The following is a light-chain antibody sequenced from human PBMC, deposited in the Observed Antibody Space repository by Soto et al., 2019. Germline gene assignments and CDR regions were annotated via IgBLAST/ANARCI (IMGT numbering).Light chain of an antibody. V-gene: IGKV3-15*01. CDR2: GAS. CDR1: QSVLKN. Sequence: EITMTQSPAILSVSPGERATLSCRASQSVLKNLAWLQQKPGQAPRLLILGASSRATGIPAGFSGSGSGTDFTLTISSVESEDFAVYYCQQYNNRPYTFGQGTKLEI. CDR3: QQYNNRPYT. J-gene: IGKJ2*01.